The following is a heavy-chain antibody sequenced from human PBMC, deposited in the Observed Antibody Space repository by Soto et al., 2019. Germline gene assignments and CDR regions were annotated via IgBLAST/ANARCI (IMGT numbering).Heavy chain of an antibody. J-gene: IGHJ6*02. Sequence: EVQLVQSGAEVKKPGESLRISCKGSGYSFTSYWISWLRQMPGKGLEWMGRIDPSDSYTNYSSSFQGHVTISADKSISTAYLQWSSLKASGTAMYYCASLAMATRRGYYGMDVWGQGTTVNVSS. CDR2: IDPSDSYT. V-gene: IGHV5-10-1*01. CDR1: GYSFTSYW. D-gene: IGHD5-12*01. CDR3: ASLAMATRRGYYGMDV.